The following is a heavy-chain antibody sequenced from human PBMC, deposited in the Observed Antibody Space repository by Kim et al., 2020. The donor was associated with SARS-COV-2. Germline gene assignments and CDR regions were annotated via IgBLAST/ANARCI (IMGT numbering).Heavy chain of an antibody. CDR2: INHSGST. Sequence: SETLSLTCAVYGGSFSGYYWSWIRQPPGKGLEWIGEINHSGSTNYNPSLKSRVTISVDTSKNQFSLKLSSVTAADTAVYYCARSPTGIDRPRYAVDLWG. CDR1: GGSFSGYY. V-gene: IGHV4-34*01. CDR3: ARSPTGIDRPRYAVDL. J-gene: IGHJ3*01.